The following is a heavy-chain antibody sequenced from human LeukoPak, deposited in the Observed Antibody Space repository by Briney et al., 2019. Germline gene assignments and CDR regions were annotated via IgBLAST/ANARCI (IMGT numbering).Heavy chain of an antibody. CDR1: GFTFSNAW. D-gene: IGHD6-13*01. V-gene: IGHV3-15*01. CDR2: IKSKTDGGTT. CDR3: TTHTYSSSWYGSPYDAFDI. Sequence: GGSLRLSCAASGFTFSNAWMSWVRQAPGKGLEWVGRIKSKTDGGTTDYAAPVKGRFTISRDDSKNTLYLQMNSLKTEDTAVYYCTTHTYSSSWYGSPYDAFDIWGQGTMVTVSS. J-gene: IGHJ3*02.